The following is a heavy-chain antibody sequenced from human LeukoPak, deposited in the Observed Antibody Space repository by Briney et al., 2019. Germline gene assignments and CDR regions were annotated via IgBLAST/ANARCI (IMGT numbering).Heavy chain of an antibody. J-gene: IGHJ4*02. Sequence: SETLSLTCTASGGSISSYYWSWIRQPPEKGLEWMGHIHTSGESRYYPSLESRLTMSIDTSRNQLSLKLTSVTAADTAVYFCARLGSYHDFWGQGALVTVSS. V-gene: IGHV4-4*09. CDR3: ARLGSYHDF. D-gene: IGHD1-26*01. CDR1: GGSISSYY. CDR2: IHTSGES.